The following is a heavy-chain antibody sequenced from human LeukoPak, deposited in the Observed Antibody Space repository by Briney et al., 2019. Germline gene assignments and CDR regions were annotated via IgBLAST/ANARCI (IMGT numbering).Heavy chain of an antibody. CDR2: IYYSGST. D-gene: IGHD3-22*01. CDR1: GGSISSYY. V-gene: IGHV4-59*12. J-gene: IGHJ4*02. Sequence: SETLSLTCTVSGGSISSYYWSWIRQPPGKGLEWIGYIYYSGSTNYNPSLKSRVTISVDTSKNQFSLKLSSVTAADTAVYYCAREGFDDSSAYYYFDYWGQGTLVTVSS. CDR3: AREGFDDSSAYYYFDY.